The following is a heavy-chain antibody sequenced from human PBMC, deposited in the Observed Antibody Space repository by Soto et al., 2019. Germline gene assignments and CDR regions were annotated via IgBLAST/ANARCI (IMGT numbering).Heavy chain of an antibody. J-gene: IGHJ6*02. CDR2: IWPSDSDT. Sequence: GESLKISCQASGYIFSNFWIAWVRQMPGKGLEWMGIIWPSDSDTRYSPSFQGQVTISADKSSSTAYLQWGSLKASDTAVYYCARVPDIVVVVAATSNWDYYGMDVWGQGTTVTVSS. CDR1: GYIFSNFW. D-gene: IGHD2-15*01. CDR3: ARVPDIVVVVAATSNWDYYGMDV. V-gene: IGHV5-51*01.